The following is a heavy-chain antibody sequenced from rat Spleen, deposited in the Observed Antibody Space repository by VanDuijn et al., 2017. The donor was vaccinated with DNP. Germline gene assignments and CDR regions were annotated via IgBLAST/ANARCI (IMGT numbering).Heavy chain of an antibody. D-gene: IGHD1-10*01. CDR1: GFTFSTAW. Sequence: EVQVLESGGGLVQPGNSLKLSCATSGFTFSTAWMYWYRQFPEKRLEWVARIKAKSNNYATDYTESVKGRFTISRDDSKSSIYLQMNNLKEEDTAIYYCAWLVLQSFITTTWGQGVMVTVSS. V-gene: IGHV6-6*01. CDR2: IKAKSNNYAT. J-gene: IGHJ2*01. CDR3: AWLVLQSFITTT.